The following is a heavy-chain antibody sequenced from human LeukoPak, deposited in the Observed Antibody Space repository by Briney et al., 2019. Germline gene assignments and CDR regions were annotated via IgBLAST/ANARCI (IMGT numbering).Heavy chain of an antibody. J-gene: IGHJ4*02. D-gene: IGHD3-16*01. CDR3: TRVILKAFAY. Sequence: GRSLRLSCADSGFTFSSYGMHWVRQAPGKGLEWVAVISYDGSNKYYADSVKGRFTISRDNSKNTLYLQMNSLRAEDTAVYYCTRVILKAFAYWGQGTLVTVSS. CDR2: ISYDGSNK. V-gene: IGHV3-30*03. CDR1: GFTFSSYG.